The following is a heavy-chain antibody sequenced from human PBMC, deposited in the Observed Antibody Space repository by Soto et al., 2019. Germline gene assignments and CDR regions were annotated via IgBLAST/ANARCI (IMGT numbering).Heavy chain of an antibody. J-gene: IGHJ6*02. Sequence: SETLSLTCTVSGGSISSYYWGWIRQPPGKGLEWIGSIYYSESTYYNPSLKSRVTISVDTSKNQFSLKLSSVTAADTAVYYCARRLYYDSSGFEGGGMDVWGQGTTVTVSS. D-gene: IGHD3-22*01. CDR2: IYYSEST. CDR3: ARRLYYDSSGFEGGGMDV. V-gene: IGHV4-39*01. CDR1: GGSISSYY.